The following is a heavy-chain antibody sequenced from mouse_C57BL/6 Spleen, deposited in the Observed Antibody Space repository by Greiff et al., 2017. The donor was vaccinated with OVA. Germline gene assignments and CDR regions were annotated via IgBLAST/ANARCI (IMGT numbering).Heavy chain of an antibody. J-gene: IGHJ2*01. CDR2: IYPGDGDT. CDR3: ARPEGDGYSYYFDY. V-gene: IGHV1-80*01. Sequence: QVQLQQSGAELVKPGASVKISCKASGYAFSSYWMNWVKQRPGKGLEWIGQIYPGDGDTNYNGKFKGKATLTADKSSSTAYMQLSSLTSEDSAVYFCARPEGDGYSYYFDYWGQGTTLTVSS. D-gene: IGHD2-3*01. CDR1: GYAFSSYW.